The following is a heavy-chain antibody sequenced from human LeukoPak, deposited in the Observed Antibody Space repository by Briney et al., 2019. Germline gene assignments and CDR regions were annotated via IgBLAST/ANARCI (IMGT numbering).Heavy chain of an antibody. Sequence: QPGGSLRLSCAASGFTFSSYWMHWVCQAPGKGLVWVSRINSDVSSTTYADSVRGRFTISRDNAKNTLYLQMNSLRTADTAVYYCARGVGGDSRFDPWGQGTLVSVFS. J-gene: IGHJ5*02. D-gene: IGHD1-26*01. CDR2: INSDVSST. CDR1: GFTFSSYW. CDR3: ARGVGGDSRFDP. V-gene: IGHV3-74*01.